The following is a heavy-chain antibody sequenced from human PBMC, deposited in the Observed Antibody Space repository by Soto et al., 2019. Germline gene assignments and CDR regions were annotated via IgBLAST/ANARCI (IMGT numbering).Heavy chain of an antibody. Sequence: GGSLRLSFAASGFTFSSYSMNWVRQAPGKGLEWVSSISSSSSYIYYADSVKGRFTISRDNAKNSLYLQMNSLRAEDTAVYYCARGRYYDILTGYLPNWFDPWGQGTLVTVSS. V-gene: IGHV3-21*01. CDR3: ARGRYYDILTGYLPNWFDP. CDR1: GFTFSSYS. D-gene: IGHD3-9*01. CDR2: ISSSSSYI. J-gene: IGHJ5*02.